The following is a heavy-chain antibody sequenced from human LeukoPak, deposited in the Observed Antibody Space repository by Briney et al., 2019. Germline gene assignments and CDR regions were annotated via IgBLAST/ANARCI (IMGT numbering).Heavy chain of an antibody. CDR3: AREYSGRFDP. V-gene: IGHV4-61*01. CDR1: GGSVSSGNSY. CDR2: IYYSGST. Sequence: SETLSLTCTVSGGSVSSGNSYWNWIRQPPGKGLEWIGHIYYSGSTNYNPSLKSQVTMSIDTSKNQFSLRLSSVTAADTAIYYCAREYSGRFDPWGQGTLVTVSS. J-gene: IGHJ5*02. D-gene: IGHD4-23*01.